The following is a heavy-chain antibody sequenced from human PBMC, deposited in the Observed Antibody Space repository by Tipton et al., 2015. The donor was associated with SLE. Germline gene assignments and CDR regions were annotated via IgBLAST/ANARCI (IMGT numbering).Heavy chain of an antibody. CDR1: GGSISNYY. J-gene: IGHJ4*02. Sequence: TLSLTCTVSGGSISNYYWNWIRQPPGKGLEWIASIDQRVNTYFNPSLKSRISISVDTSKNQFSLILSSVTAADTAVYYCARAFYTFDYWGQGALVTVSS. V-gene: IGHV4-59*08. CDR2: IDQRVNT. D-gene: IGHD3-16*01. CDR3: ARAFYTFDY.